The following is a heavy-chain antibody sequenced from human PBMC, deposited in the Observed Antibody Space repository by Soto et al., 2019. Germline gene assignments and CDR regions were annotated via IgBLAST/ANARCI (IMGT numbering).Heavy chain of an antibody. V-gene: IGHV3-48*01. CDR1: GFTFSSYS. D-gene: IGHD2-15*01. J-gene: IGHJ2*01. CDR2: ISSSSSTI. CDR3: ARVNPNDSTWYFGL. Sequence: GGSLRLSCAASGFTFSSYSMNWVRQAPGKGLECVSYISSSSSTIHYADSVKGRFIISRDNAKNSLYLHMNSLRAEDTAVYYCARVNPNDSTWYFGLWGRGTLVTVSS.